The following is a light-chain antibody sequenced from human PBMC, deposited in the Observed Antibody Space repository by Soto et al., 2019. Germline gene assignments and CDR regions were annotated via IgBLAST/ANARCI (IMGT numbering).Light chain of an antibody. J-gene: IGKJ5*01. CDR2: GTS. V-gene: IGKV1D-16*01. Sequence: IQMTQSQSSLSASLGDRVSVPSRASQGIRNLLVWYQQKPEKAPKSLIYGTSNLESGVPSRFSGSGSGTDYTLTISSLQPEDFATYYCQQYDSYPITLGQGTRLEI. CDR1: QGIRNL. CDR3: QQYDSYPIT.